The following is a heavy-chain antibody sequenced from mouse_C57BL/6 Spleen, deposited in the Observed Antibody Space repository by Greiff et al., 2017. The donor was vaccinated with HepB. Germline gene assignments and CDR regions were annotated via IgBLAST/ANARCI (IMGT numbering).Heavy chain of an antibody. D-gene: IGHD1-1*01. V-gene: IGHV1-81*01. CDR3: ARSIHYGSSYYDGY. CDR2: IYPRSGNT. J-gene: IGHJ2*01. CDR1: GYTFTSYG. Sequence: QVQLQQSGAELARPGASVKLSCKASGYTFTSYGISWVKQRTGQGLEWIGEIYPRSGNTYYNEKFKGKATLTADKSSSTAYMELRSLTSEDSAVYFCARSIHYGSSYYDGYWGQGTTLTVSS.